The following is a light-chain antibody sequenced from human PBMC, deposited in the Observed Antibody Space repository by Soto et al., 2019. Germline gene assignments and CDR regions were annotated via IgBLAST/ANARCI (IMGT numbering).Light chain of an antibody. J-gene: IGKJ5*01. V-gene: IGKV3-20*01. CDR2: GSS. CDR3: QQYSKXPIT. CDR1: QIVNRNY. Sequence: VLTESPGTLSLSPGERATLSCRAIQIVNRNYWSWYQHKPGQNPKFLIYGSSRSGTGIPDRFSGSGNGTDFTLTLSRVEPEDVAIYYFQQYSKXPITFGQGTRLXI.